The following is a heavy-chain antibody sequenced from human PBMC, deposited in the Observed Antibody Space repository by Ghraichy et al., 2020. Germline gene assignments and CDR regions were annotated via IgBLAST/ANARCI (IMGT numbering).Heavy chain of an antibody. J-gene: IGHJ6*03. CDR3: AKPYCSSATCWAYYMDV. CDR2: ITNSGDNT. V-gene: IGHV3-23*01. Sequence: GGSLRLSCVTSGFTFRNYAMTWVRKAPGKGLEWVSGITNSGDNTYFADSVKGRFTISRDNSKNTLYLQMNSLTAGDTAIYYCAKPYCSSATCWAYYMDVWGKGTTVTVSS. CDR1: GFTFRNYA. D-gene: IGHD2-2*01.